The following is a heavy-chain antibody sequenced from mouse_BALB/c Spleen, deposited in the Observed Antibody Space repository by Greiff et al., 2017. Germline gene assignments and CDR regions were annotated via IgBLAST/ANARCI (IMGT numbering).Heavy chain of an antibody. D-gene: IGHD1-2*01. CDR2: ILPGSGST. V-gene: IGHV1-9*01. CDR1: GYTFSSYW. CDR3: AIITPAY. Sequence: QVQLKQSGAELMKPGASVKISCKATGYTFSSYWIEWVKQRPGHGLEWIGEILPGSGSTNYNEKFKGKAKFTADTSSNTAYMQLSSLTSEDSAVYYCAIITPAYWGQGTLVTVSA. J-gene: IGHJ3*01.